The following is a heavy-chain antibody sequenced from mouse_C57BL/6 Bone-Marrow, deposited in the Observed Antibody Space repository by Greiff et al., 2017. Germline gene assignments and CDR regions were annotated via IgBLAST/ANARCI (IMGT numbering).Heavy chain of an antibody. CDR2: ISDCGSYT. D-gene: IGHD4-1*01. Sequence: EVQLQQSGGGLVKPGGSLKLSCAASGFTFSSYAMSWVRQTPEKRLEWVATISDCGSYTYYPDNVKGPFTISRDNAKSNLYLQMSQLKSEDTAMYYCASEAGKAMDNGGQGTSVTVSS. J-gene: IGHJ4*01. CDR3: ASEAGKAMDN. V-gene: IGHV5-4*01. CDR1: GFTFSSYA.